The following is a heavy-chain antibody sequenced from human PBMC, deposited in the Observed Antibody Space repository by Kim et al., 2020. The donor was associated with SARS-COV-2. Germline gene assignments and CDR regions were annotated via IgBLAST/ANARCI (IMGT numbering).Heavy chain of an antibody. J-gene: IGHJ4*02. Sequence: VKGRFTISRDNSKNTLFLQMNSLRAEDTAVYYCAKNEFTMIVVVITVFDYWGQGTLVTVSS. D-gene: IGHD3-22*01. CDR3: AKNEFTMIVVVITVFDY. V-gene: IGHV3-23*01.